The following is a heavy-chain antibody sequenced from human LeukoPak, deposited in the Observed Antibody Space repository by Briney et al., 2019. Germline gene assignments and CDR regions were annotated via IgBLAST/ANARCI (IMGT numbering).Heavy chain of an antibody. CDR1: GFTFSGYA. D-gene: IGHD1-26*01. Sequence: GGSLRLSCAASGFTFSGYAMSWVRQTPGKGLEWVSAISGSGGSTYYADSVKGRFTISGDNSKNTLYLQMNSLRAEDTAVYYCAKSRSNSGGYGASDIWGQGTMVTVSS. CDR2: ISGSGGST. V-gene: IGHV3-23*01. CDR3: AKSRSNSGGYGASDI. J-gene: IGHJ3*02.